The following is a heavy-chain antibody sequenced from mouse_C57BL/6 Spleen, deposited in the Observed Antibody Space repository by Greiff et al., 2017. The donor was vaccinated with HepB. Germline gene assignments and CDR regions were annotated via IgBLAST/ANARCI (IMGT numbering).Heavy chain of an antibody. CDR3: ARGGSNYGAMDY. J-gene: IGHJ4*01. V-gene: IGHV1-82*01. CDR2: IYPGDGDT. D-gene: IGHD2-5*01. CDR1: GYAFSSSW. Sequence: VQLQHSGPELVKPGASVKISCKASGYAFSSSWMNWVKQRPGKGLEWIGRIYPGDGDTNYNGKFKGKATLTADKSSSTAYMQLSSLTSEDSAVYFCARGGSNYGAMDYWGQGTSVTVSS.